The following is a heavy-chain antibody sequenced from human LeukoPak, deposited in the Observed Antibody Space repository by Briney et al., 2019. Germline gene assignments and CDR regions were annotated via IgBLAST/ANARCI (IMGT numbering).Heavy chain of an antibody. D-gene: IGHD6-13*01. Sequence: GRSLRLSCAASGSTFSRYDIHWVRQAPGKGLEWVAGISNDGGNKYYAESVKGRFTISRDNSKNTLYLQMNSLRAEDTAVYYCAKDSEQLAYYFDYWGQGTLVTVSS. J-gene: IGHJ4*02. CDR2: ISNDGGNK. V-gene: IGHV3-30*18. CDR3: AKDSEQLAYYFDY. CDR1: GSTFSRYD.